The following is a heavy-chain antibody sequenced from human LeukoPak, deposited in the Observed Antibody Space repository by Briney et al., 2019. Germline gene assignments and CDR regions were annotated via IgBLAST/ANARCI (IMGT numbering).Heavy chain of an antibody. V-gene: IGHV3-7*01. Sequence: GGSLRLSCAASGFTFSDFWMSWVRQAPGKGLECVASTNEAGGDKLYVDSVKGRFTISRDNSKDSLSLQMNSLTAEDTAIYYCAIATTGRGAFGSWGQGTLVSVSS. CDR2: TNEAGGDK. D-gene: IGHD1-1*01. J-gene: IGHJ4*02. CDR1: GFTFSDFW. CDR3: AIATTGRGAFGS.